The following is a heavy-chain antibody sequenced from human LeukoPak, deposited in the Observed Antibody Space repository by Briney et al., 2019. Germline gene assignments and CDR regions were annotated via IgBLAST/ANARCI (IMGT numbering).Heavy chain of an antibody. V-gene: IGHV1-18*01. Sequence: ASVKVSCKASGYTFTSYGISWVRQAPGQGLEWMGWISAYNGNTNYAQKLQGRVTMTTDTSSSTAYMELRSLRSDDTAVYYCARDPPTYYYDSSGRTFDYWGQGTLVTVSS. J-gene: IGHJ4*02. D-gene: IGHD3-22*01. CDR1: GYTFTSYG. CDR3: ARDPPTYYYDSSGRTFDY. CDR2: ISAYNGNT.